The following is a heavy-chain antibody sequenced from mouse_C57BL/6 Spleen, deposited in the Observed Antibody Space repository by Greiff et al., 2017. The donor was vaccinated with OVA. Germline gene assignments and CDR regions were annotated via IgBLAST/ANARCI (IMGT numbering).Heavy chain of an antibody. CDR3: ARSLYYYGSSYWYFDV. CDR2: IDPANGNT. J-gene: IGHJ1*03. V-gene: IGHV14-3*01. CDR1: GFNIKNTY. D-gene: IGHD1-1*01. Sequence: EVKVVESVAELVRPGASVKLSCTASGFNIKNTYMHWVKQRPEQGLEWIGRIDPANGNTKYAPKFQGKATITADTSSNTAYLQLSSLTSEDTAIYYCARSLYYYGSSYWYFDVWGTGTTVTVSS.